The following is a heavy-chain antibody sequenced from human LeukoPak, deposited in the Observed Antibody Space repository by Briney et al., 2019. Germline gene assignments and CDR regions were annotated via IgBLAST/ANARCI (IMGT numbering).Heavy chain of an antibody. CDR1: GYTFTGYY. D-gene: IGHD2-2*01. J-gene: IGHJ6*02. CDR2: INPKSGGT. Sequence: ASVKVSCKASGYTFTGYYMHCVRQAPGQGIEWMGWINPKSGGTAYAQKFQGRVTMTRDTSITTAYMELSRLRSDDTAMYYCARDHCTRSSCYEDHYYGMDVWGQGTTATVSS. CDR3: ARDHCTRSSCYEDHYYGMDV. V-gene: IGHV1-2*02.